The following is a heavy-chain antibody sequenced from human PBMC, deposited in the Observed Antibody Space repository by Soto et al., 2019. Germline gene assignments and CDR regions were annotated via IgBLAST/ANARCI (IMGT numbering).Heavy chain of an antibody. Sequence: PSETLSLTCAVSGGSISSGCYSWSWIRQPPGKGLEWIGYIYHSGSTYYNPSLKSRVTISVDRSKNQFSLKLSSVTAADTAVYYRARASSDGSVYYYGMDVWGQGTTVTVSS. V-gene: IGHV4-30-2*01. D-gene: IGHD3-10*01. CDR3: ARASSDGSVYYYGMDV. J-gene: IGHJ6*02. CDR2: IYHSGST. CDR1: GGSISSGCYS.